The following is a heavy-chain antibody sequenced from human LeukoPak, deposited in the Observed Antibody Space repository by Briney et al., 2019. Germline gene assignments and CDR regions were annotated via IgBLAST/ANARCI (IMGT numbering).Heavy chain of an antibody. CDR1: GGSISSGAYY. CDR3: ARVIVVVVAATKRGNWFDP. V-gene: IGHV4-31*03. Sequence: SETLSLTCTVSGGSISSGAYYWGWIRQHPGKGLEWIGYIYYSGRTYYNPSLKSRVTISVDTSKNQFSLKLSSVTAADTAVYYCARVIVVVVAATKRGNWFDPWGQGTLVTVSS. D-gene: IGHD2-15*01. J-gene: IGHJ5*02. CDR2: IYYSGRT.